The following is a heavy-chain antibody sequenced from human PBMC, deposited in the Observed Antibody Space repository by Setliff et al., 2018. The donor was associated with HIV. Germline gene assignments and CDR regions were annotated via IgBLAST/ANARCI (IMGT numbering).Heavy chain of an antibody. CDR3: ARQSGYTRGWDIFGLVAGSFDI. D-gene: IGHD3-3*01. CDR1: DGSISSSSYY. CDR2: IYYSGNT. V-gene: IGHV4-39*01. Sequence: SETLSLTCNVSDGSISSSSYYWAWIRQPPGKGLEWIGTIYYSGNTYYRPSLKRRVTVSIDTSKNQFSLRLNSVTAADTAVYYCARQSGYTRGWDIFGLVAGSFDIWGQGTMVTVSS. J-gene: IGHJ3*02.